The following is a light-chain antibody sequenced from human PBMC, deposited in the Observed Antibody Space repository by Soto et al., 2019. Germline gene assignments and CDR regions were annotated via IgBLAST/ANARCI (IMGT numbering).Light chain of an antibody. J-gene: IGLJ3*02. V-gene: IGLV2-14*01. CDR1: SSDVGGYNY. CDR3: SSYTSSKTWV. CDR2: EVS. Sequence: QSALTQPASVSGSPGQSITISCTGTSSDVGGYNYVSWYQQHPGRAPKLMIYEVSDRPSGVSNRFSGSKSGNTASLTISGLQDEDEDDYCCSSYTSSKTWVFGGGTKLTVL.